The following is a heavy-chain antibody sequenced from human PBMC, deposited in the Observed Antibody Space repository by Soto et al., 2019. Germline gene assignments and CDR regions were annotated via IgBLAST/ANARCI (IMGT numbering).Heavy chain of an antibody. CDR3: ARNLHYYDSSGYYTRVYYYGMDV. V-gene: IGHV4-31*03. CDR2: IYYSGST. J-gene: IGHJ6*02. CDR1: GGSISSGGYY. D-gene: IGHD3-22*01. Sequence: QVQLQESGPGLVKPSQTLSLTCTVSGGSISSGGYYWSWIRQHPGKGLEWIGYIYYSGSTYYNPSLKSRVTISVDTSKNQFSLKLSSVTAADTAVYYCARNLHYYDSSGYYTRVYYYGMDVWGQGTTVTVSS.